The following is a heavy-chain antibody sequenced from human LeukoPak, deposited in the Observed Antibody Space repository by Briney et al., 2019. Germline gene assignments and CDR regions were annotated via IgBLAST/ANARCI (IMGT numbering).Heavy chain of an antibody. J-gene: IGHJ4*02. Sequence: GASVKVSCKASGYTFTSYDINWVRQATGQWLEWMGWMNPNSGNTGYAQKFQGRVTMTRNTSISTAYMELSSLRSEDTAVYYCARAHYGSGSYYFDYWGQGTLVTVSS. CDR2: MNPNSGNT. D-gene: IGHD3-10*01. CDR1: GYTFTSYD. V-gene: IGHV1-8*01. CDR3: ARAHYGSGSYYFDY.